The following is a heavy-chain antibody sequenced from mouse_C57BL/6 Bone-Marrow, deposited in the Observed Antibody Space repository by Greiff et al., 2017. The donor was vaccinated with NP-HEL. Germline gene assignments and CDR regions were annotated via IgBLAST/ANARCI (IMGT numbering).Heavy chain of an antibody. Sequence: DVMLVESGGGLVKPGGSLKLSCAASGFTFSSYTMSWVRQTPEKRLEWVATISGGGGNTYYPDSVKGRFTISRDNAKNTLYLQMSSLRSEDTALYYCARGYYGSRAWFAYWGQGTLVTVSA. V-gene: IGHV5-9*01. D-gene: IGHD1-1*01. J-gene: IGHJ3*01. CDR1: GFTFSSYT. CDR3: ARGYYGSRAWFAY. CDR2: ISGGGGNT.